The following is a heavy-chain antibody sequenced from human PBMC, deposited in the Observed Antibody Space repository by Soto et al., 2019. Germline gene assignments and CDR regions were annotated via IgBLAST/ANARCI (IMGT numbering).Heavy chain of an antibody. CDR1: GFTFSSYS. CDR2: ISSSSSYI. J-gene: IGHJ3*02. V-gene: IGHV3-21*01. D-gene: IGHD3-9*01. CDR3: ARGVGDYDILTCYYDDAFDI. Sequence: EVQLVESGGGLVKPGGSLKLSCAASGFTFSSYSMNWVRQAPGKGLEWVSSISSSSSYIYYADSVKGRFTISRDNAKNSLYLQMNSLRAEDTAVYYCARGVGDYDILTCYYDDAFDIWGQGTMFTVSS.